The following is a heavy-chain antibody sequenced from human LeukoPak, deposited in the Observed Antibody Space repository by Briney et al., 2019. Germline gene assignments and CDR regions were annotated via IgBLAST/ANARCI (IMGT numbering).Heavy chain of an antibody. CDR2: MNLNSGNT. D-gene: IGHD3-22*01. CDR1: GYTFTSYD. V-gene: IGHV1-8*01. Sequence: ASVKVSCKASGYTFTSYDINWVRQATGQGLERMGWMNLNSGNTGYAQKFQGRVTMSRNTSISTAYMELSSLRSEDTAVYYCARAPGSSGYYSLDYWGQGTLVTVSS. CDR3: ARAPGSSGYYSLDY. J-gene: IGHJ4*02.